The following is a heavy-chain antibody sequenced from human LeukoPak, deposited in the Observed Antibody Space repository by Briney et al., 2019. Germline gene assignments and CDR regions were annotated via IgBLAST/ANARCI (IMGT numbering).Heavy chain of an antibody. CDR1: GDSISSGNYY. CDR2: IYGSGNT. J-gene: IGHJ6*02. Sequence: SQTLSLTCTVSGDSISSGNYYWTWIRQPAGKGLEWIGHIYGSGNTDHNPSLKSRVTISGDTSKNQFSLKVTSVTAADTAVYYCARGRRASYYYYGMDVWGQGTTVTVSS. CDR3: ARGRRASYYYYGMDV. V-gene: IGHV4-61*09.